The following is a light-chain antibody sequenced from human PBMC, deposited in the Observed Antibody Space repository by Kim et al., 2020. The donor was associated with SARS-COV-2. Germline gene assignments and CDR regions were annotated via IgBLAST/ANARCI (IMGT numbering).Light chain of an antibody. V-gene: IGLV1-44*01. J-gene: IGLJ3*02. CDR1: TSNIGTNT. CDR3: ATWEDSVNCPV. Sequence: GQRVIISCSGGTSNIGTNTVSWYQQLPGTGPKRLMYSDNYRPSGVPDRFSGSKSATSASLAISGLQSEDEADYDCATWEDSVNCPVFGGGTQLTVL. CDR2: SDN.